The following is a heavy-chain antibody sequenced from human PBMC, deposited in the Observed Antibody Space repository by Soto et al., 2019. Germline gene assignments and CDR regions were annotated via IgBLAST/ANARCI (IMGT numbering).Heavy chain of an antibody. CDR1: GFTFSSYG. D-gene: IGHD3-9*01. Sequence: GGSLRLSCAASGFTFSSYGMHWVRQAPGKGLEWVAVISYDGSNKYYADSVKGRFTISRDNSKNTLYLQMNSLRAEDTAVYYCAKEVLLTGYYPPQDYFDYWGQGTLVTVSS. CDR3: AKEVLLTGYYPPQDYFDY. J-gene: IGHJ4*02. CDR2: ISYDGSNK. V-gene: IGHV3-30*18.